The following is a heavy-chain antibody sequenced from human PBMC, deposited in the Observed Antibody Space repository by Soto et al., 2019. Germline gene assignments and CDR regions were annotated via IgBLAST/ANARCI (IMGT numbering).Heavy chain of an antibody. CDR2: INHSGST. CDR3: ATRITVFGLLIPPFDP. V-gene: IGHV4-34*01. J-gene: IGHJ5*02. CDR1: GGSFSGYY. D-gene: IGHD3-3*01. Sequence: SETLSLTCEVYGGSFSGYYWSWIRQPPGKGLEWIGEINHSGSTNYNPSLKSRVTMSVDTSKNQFSLRLSSVTAADTAIYYCATRITVFGLLIPPFDPWGQGTQVTVSS.